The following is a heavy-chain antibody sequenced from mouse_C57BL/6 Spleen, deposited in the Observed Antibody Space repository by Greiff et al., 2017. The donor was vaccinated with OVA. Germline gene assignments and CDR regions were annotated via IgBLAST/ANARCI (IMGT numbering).Heavy chain of an antibody. J-gene: IGHJ4*01. CDR2: IHPNSGST. V-gene: IGHV1-64*01. CDR3: ALLWSYAMDY. D-gene: IGHD1-1*02. Sequence: QVQLQQPGAELVKPGASVKLSCKASGYTFTSYWMHWVKQRPGPGLEWIGMIHPNSGSTNYNEKFKSKATLTVDKSSSTAYMQLSSLTSEDSAVYYCALLWSYAMDYWGQGTSVTVSS. CDR1: GYTFTSYW.